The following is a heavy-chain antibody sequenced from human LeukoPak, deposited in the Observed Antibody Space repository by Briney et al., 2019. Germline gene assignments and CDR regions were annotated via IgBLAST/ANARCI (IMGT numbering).Heavy chain of an antibody. D-gene: IGHD4-23*01. J-gene: IGHJ4*02. Sequence: PSETLSLTCAVYGGSFSGYYWSWIRQPPGKGLEWIGEINHSGSTNYNPSLKSRVTISVDTSKNQFSLKLSSATAADTAVYYCARGSTVVGGDYWGQGTLVTVSS. V-gene: IGHV4-34*01. CDR2: INHSGST. CDR3: ARGSTVVGGDY. CDR1: GGSFSGYY.